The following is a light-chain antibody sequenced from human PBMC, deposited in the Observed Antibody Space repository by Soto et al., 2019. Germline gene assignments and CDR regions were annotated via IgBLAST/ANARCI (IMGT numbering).Light chain of an antibody. V-gene: IGKV4-1*01. CDR3: QQYYSTPQT. Sequence: DIVMTQSPDSLAVSLGERATINCKSSQTVLYSSSNQNYLAWYQQKPGQPPNLLIYWASTRESGVPDRFSGSGSGTDFTLTISSLQAEDVAVYYCQQYYSTPQTFGQGTKVEIK. CDR1: QTVLYSSSNQNY. CDR2: WAS. J-gene: IGKJ1*01.